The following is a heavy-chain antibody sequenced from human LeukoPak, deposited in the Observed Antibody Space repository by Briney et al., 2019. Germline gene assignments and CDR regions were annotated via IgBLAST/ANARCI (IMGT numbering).Heavy chain of an antibody. CDR3: ARDSPYIDY. CDR1: GFTFSSYA. Sequence: GGSLRLSCASSGFTFSSYAMSWVRQAPGKGLEWVANIKQDGSETYYVDSVKGRFTISRDNAKNSLFLQMSSLRAEDTAVYYCARDSPYIDYWGQGSLVSVSS. J-gene: IGHJ4*02. V-gene: IGHV3-7*01. CDR2: IKQDGSET.